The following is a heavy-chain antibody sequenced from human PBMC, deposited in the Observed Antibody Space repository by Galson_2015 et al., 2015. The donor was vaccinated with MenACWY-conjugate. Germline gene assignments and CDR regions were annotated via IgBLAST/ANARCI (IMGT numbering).Heavy chain of an antibody. V-gene: IGHV3-15*05. D-gene: IGHD3-10*01. CDR2: IKSKTDGGTT. J-gene: IGHJ4*02. CDR1: GFTFSNAW. CDR3: VKDGDYYGSGSYKYFDY. Sequence: SLRLSCAASGFTFSNAWMSWVRQAPGKGLEWVGRIKSKTDGGTTDYAAPVKGRFSISRDNSKNTLYLQMSSLRVEDTAVYYCVKDGDYYGSGSYKYFDYWGQGTLVTVSS.